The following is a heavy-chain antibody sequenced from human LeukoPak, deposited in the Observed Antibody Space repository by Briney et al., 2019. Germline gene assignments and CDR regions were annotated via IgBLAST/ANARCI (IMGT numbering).Heavy chain of an antibody. CDR3: ARIEGAHYDILTGYPDY. CDR2: INHSGST. Sequence: SETLSLTCAVYGGSFSGHYWSWIRQPPGKGLEWIGEINHSGSTNYNPSLKSRVTISVDTSKNQFSLKLSSVTAADTAVYYCARIEGAHYDILTGYPDYWGQGTLVTVSS. V-gene: IGHV4-34*01. CDR1: GGSFSGHY. J-gene: IGHJ4*02. D-gene: IGHD3-9*01.